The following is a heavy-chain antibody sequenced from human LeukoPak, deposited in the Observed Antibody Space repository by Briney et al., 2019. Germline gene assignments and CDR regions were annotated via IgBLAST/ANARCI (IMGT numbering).Heavy chain of an antibody. CDR1: GDSVSSNSAA. J-gene: IGHJ5*02. Sequence: SQTLSLTCAISGDSVSSNSAAWNWIRQSPSRGLEWLGRTYYRSKWYNDYAVSVKSRITINPDTSKNQFSLQLDSVTPEDTAVYYCARANNHYYHSNPNNWFDPWGQGTLVAVSS. D-gene: IGHD3-22*01. CDR3: ARANNHYYHSNPNNWFDP. V-gene: IGHV6-1*01. CDR2: TYYRSKWYN.